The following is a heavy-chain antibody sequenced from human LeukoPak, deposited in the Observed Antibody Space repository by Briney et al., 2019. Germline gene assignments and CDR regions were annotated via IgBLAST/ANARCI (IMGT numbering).Heavy chain of an antibody. V-gene: IGHV3-23*01. CDR2: ISGSGGST. CDR3: AKGLYGSGSYVFYYMDV. J-gene: IGHJ6*03. CDR1: GFTFSSYA. D-gene: IGHD3-10*01. Sequence: PGGSLRLSCAASGFTFSSYAMSWVRQAPGKGLEWVSAISGSGGSTYYADSVKGRFTISRDNSKNTLYLQMNSLRAEDTAVYYCAKGLYGSGSYVFYYMDVWGKGTTVTVSS.